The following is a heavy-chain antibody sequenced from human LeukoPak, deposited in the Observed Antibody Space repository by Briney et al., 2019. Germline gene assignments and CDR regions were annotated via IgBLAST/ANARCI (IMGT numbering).Heavy chain of an antibody. CDR1: GFTFSSYE. J-gene: IGHJ1*01. CDR3: AKDDDWGRYKH. Sequence: GGSLRLSCAASGFTFSSYEVNWVRQAPGKGLEWVSYISSSGSTIYYADSVKGRFTISRDNAKNSLYLQMNSLRAEDTAVYYCAKDDDWGRYKHWGQGTLVTVSS. V-gene: IGHV3-48*03. CDR2: ISSSGSTI. D-gene: IGHD3-16*01.